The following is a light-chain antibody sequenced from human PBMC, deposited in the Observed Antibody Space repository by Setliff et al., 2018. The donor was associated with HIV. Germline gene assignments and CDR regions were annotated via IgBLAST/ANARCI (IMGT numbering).Light chain of an antibody. Sequence: TQPPSVSAAPGQKVTISCSGSSSNVGNNYVSWYQHLPGTAPKLLIYDNNKRPSEIPDRFSGSKSGTSATLDITGLQTGDEADYYCGTWDSSLSAGIFGGGTKVTV. CDR3: GTWDSSLSAGI. CDR2: DNN. J-gene: IGLJ2*01. CDR1: SSNVGNNY. V-gene: IGLV1-51*01.